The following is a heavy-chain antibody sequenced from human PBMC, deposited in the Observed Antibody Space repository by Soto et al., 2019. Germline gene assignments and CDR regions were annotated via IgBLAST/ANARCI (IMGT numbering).Heavy chain of an antibody. J-gene: IGHJ6*02. CDR3: AREGYYGSGFGYGMDV. CDR1: GGTFSSYA. CDR2: IIPIFGTA. Sequence: QVQLVQSGAEVKKPGSSVKVSCKASGGTFSSYAISWVRQAPGPGLEWMGGIIPIFGTANYAQKFQGRVTITADKSTSTAYMELSSLRSEDTAVYYCAREGYYGSGFGYGMDVWGQGTTVTVSS. V-gene: IGHV1-69*06. D-gene: IGHD3-10*01.